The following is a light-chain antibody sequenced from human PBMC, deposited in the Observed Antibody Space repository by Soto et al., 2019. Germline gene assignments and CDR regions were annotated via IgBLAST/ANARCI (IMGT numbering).Light chain of an antibody. CDR3: QQHSTWPS. CDR1: QSIGTS. CDR2: DTS. V-gene: IGKV3-11*01. Sequence: EIVLTQSPATLSLSPGERATLSCRASQSIGTSLVWYQQMPGQAPKLLIYDTSNRATGIPARFSGSGSGTDFTLTISSLEPEDFAVYYCQQHSTWPSFGGGTKVEIK. J-gene: IGKJ4*01.